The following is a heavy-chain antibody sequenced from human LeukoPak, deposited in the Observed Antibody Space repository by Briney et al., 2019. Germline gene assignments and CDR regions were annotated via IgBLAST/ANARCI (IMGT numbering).Heavy chain of an antibody. CDR3: VSFYETN. Sequence: SGGSLRLSCAASGNYWMHWVRQAPGKGLVWVSHINSDGSWTGYADSVKGRFTISKDNAKNAVYLQMNNLRAEDTAVYYCVSFYETNWGRGTLVTVSS. CDR1: GNYW. D-gene: IGHD2-2*01. CDR2: INSDGSWT. V-gene: IGHV3-74*01. J-gene: IGHJ4*02.